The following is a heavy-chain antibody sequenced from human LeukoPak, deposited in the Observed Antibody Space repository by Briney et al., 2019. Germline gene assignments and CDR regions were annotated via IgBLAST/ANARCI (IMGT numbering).Heavy chain of an antibody. CDR1: GFTFTSYS. CDR2: IATSSDYI. J-gene: IGHJ3*02. Sequence: GGSLRLSCAASGFTFTSYSMNWVRQAPGKGLEWVSSIATSSDYIYYAGSLKGRFTISRDNAKNSLYLHMNSLRPDDTAVYYCARGRSITILRGVAISDGFDIWGQGTKVTVS. D-gene: IGHD3-10*01. CDR3: ARGRSITILRGVAISDGFDI. V-gene: IGHV3-21*06.